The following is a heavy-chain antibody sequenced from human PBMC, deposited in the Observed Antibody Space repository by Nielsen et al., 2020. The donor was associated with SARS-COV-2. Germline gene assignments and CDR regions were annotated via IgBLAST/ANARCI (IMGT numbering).Heavy chain of an antibody. D-gene: IGHD3-10*01. CDR2: IKPDGSEK. CDR3: ARDSARAYDV. Sequence: GGSLRLSCAASGFTFSSLWMSWVRQVPGKGLEWVADIKPDGSEKFYVDSVSGRFIISRDNAKNSMSLQMNSLRVEDTGVYYCARDSARAYDVWGQGTAVTVSS. CDR1: GFTFSSLW. J-gene: IGHJ3*01. V-gene: IGHV3-7*01.